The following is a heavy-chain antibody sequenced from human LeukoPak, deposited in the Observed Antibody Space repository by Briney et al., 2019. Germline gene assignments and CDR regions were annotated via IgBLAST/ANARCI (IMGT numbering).Heavy chain of an antibody. CDR3: AKDLNSTYNYDSSGYEDAFDI. J-gene: IGHJ3*02. CDR1: VFTFSSYS. V-gene: IGHV3-21*04. Sequence: GGSLRLSCAASVFTFSSYSMNWVRQAPWKGQEWVSSISSSSSYIYYADSVKGRFTISRDNAKNSLYLQMNSLRAEDTAVYYCAKDLNSTYNYDSSGYEDAFDIWGQGTMVTVSS. CDR2: ISSSSSYI. D-gene: IGHD3-22*01.